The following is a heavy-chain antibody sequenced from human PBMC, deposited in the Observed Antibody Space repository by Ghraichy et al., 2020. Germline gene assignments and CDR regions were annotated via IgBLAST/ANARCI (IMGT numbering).Heavy chain of an antibody. V-gene: IGHV1-3*01. J-gene: IGHJ4*02. CDR3: AREYYDILTGYYKLFDY. Sequence: MGWINAGNGNTKYSQKFQGRVTITRDTSASTAYMELSSLRSEDKAVYYCAREYYDILTGYYKLFDYWGQGT. D-gene: IGHD3-9*01. CDR2: INAGNGNT.